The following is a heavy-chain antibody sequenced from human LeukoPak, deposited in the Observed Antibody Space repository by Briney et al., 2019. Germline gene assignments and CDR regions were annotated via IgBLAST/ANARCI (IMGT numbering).Heavy chain of an antibody. D-gene: IGHD3-9*01. Sequence: GGSLRLSCAASGFTFSRTWMSWARQAPGKGLEWVANIHEDGSEKYYVESVKGRFTVSRDNAKNSLNLQMSSMRAEDTAVYYCAKGDDILTGYYNPADFDYWGQGTLVTVSS. CDR2: IHEDGSEK. V-gene: IGHV3-7*03. CDR3: AKGDDILTGYYNPADFDY. J-gene: IGHJ4*02. CDR1: GFTFSRTW.